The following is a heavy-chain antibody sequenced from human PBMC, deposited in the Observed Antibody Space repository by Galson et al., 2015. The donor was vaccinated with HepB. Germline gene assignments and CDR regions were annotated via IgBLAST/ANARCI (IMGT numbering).Heavy chain of an antibody. V-gene: IGHV3-30*18. CDR2: ISSDGNNK. J-gene: IGHJ5*02. D-gene: IGHD4-23*01. Sequence: SLRLSCASSGFIFSNHAMHWVRQTPDKGLDWVAVISSDGNNKYYGDSVQGRFTVSRDNSRNMLFLQMNSLRPEDTAIYYCTKGRAVVTVDWFDPWGQGILVSVSS. CDR1: GFIFSNHA. CDR3: TKGRAVVTVDWFDP.